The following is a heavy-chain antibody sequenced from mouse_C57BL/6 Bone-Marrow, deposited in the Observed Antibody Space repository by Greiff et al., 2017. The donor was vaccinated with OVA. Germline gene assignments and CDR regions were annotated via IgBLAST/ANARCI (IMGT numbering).Heavy chain of an antibody. CDR1: GYSFTGYY. D-gene: IGHD4-1*01. V-gene: IGHV1-42*01. J-gene: IGHJ3*01. CDR3: ARGGTSPFAY. Sequence: VQLQQSGPELVKPGASVKISCKASGYSFTGYYMNWVKQSPEKSLEWIGEINPSTGGTTYNQKFKAKATLTVDKSSSTAYMQLKSLTSEDSEVYYCARGGTSPFAYGGQGTLVTVSA. CDR2: INPSTGGT.